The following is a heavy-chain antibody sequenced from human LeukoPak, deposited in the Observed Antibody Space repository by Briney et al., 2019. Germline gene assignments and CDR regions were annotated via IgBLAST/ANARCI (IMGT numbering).Heavy chain of an antibody. CDR1: GGTFSSYA. CDR3: ARSRFGVVIIRDYYYYMDV. V-gene: IGHV1-69*05. J-gene: IGHJ6*03. D-gene: IGHD3-3*01. CDR2: LIPIFGTA. Sequence: GASVKVSCKASGGTFSSYAISWVRQAPGQGLEWMGGLIPIFGTANYAQKFQGRVTITTDESTSTAYMELSSLRSEDTAVYYCARSRFGVVIIRDYYYYMDVWGKGTTVTVSS.